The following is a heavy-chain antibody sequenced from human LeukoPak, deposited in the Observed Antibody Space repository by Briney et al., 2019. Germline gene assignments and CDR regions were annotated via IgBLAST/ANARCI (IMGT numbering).Heavy chain of an antibody. CDR2: INPNSGAT. Sequence: GASVRVSCKASGYSFTAYYIHWVRQAPGQGLEWMGWINPNSGATSYAQKFQGRVTMTRDTSISTAYMELSGLRSDDTAVYYCARLDYGDYPYWGQGTLVTVSS. CDR1: GYSFTAYY. CDR3: ARLDYGDYPY. J-gene: IGHJ4*02. D-gene: IGHD4-17*01. V-gene: IGHV1-2*02.